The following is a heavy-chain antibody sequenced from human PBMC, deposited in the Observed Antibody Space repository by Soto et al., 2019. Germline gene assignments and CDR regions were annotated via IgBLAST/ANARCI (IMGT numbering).Heavy chain of an antibody. V-gene: IGHV3-7*01. J-gene: IGHJ6*02. CDR3: ARDLGRTAAGYYYYYAMDV. D-gene: IGHD2-2*01. CDR1: GFTFSNYW. Sequence: HPGGSLRLSCAASGFTFSNYWMNWVRQAPGKGLEWVANIKQDGSEKYFVDSVKGRFTISRDNAKNSLYLQMNILRAEDTAVYYCARDLGRTAAGYYYYYAMDVWGQGTTVTVSS. CDR2: IKQDGSEK.